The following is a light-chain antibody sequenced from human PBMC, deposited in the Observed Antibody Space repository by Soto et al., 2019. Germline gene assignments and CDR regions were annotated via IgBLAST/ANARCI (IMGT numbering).Light chain of an antibody. CDR2: EVS. Sequence: QSVLTQPASVSGSPGQSITISCTGTSSDVGGYSRVSWYQHHPGKAPKLMIYEVSDRPSGGSNRFSGSKSGNTASLTISGLQAEDEADYYCNSYTSSNTRVFGTGTKLTVL. J-gene: IGLJ1*01. V-gene: IGLV2-14*01. CDR1: SSDVGGYSR. CDR3: NSYTSSNTRV.